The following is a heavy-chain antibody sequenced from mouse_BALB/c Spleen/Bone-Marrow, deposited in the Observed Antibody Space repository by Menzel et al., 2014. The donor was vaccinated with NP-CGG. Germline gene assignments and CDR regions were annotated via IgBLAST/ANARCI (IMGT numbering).Heavy chain of an antibody. CDR3: ATGYYAMDS. CDR2: INPTSGYT. V-gene: IGHV1-7*01. Sequence: VMLVESGAELAKPGASVKMSCKASGYTFTSYWMHWVKQRPGQGLEWIGYINPTSGYTEYNQKFEDKATLTADKSSSTAYMQLGSLTSEDSAVYYCATGYYAMDSWGQGSSVTVSS. CDR1: GYTFTSYW. J-gene: IGHJ4*01.